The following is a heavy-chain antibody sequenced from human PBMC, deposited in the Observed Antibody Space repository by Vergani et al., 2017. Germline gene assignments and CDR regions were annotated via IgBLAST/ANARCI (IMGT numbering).Heavy chain of an antibody. CDR2: IYHSGST. D-gene: IGHD2/OR15-2a*01. Sequence: QVQLQESGPGLVKPPGTLSLTCAVSGGSISSSNWWWGVRQPPGKKLGWIGEIYHSGSTNYNPTLKSRVTISVYKSKNQFPLQLSSVPAADTAVYYCAWFTTMHNWFDPWGQGTLVTVSS. V-gene: IGHV4-4*03. CDR1: GGSISSSNW. CDR3: AWFTTMHNWFDP. J-gene: IGHJ5*02.